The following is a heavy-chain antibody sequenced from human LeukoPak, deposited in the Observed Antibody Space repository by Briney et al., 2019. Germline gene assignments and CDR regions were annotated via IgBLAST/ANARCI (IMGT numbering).Heavy chain of an antibody. D-gene: IGHD6-19*01. CDR2: ITGTADNT. CDR1: GFTFSSHA. J-gene: IGHJ4*02. V-gene: IGHV3-23*01. CDR3: AKTRGWPYYFNY. Sequence: GGSLRLSCAASGFTFSSHAMIWVRQAPGKGLEWVSAITGTADNTYYADSVKGRFSISRDNSKNTVYLQLNSLRAEDTAVYYCAKTRGWPYYFNYWGQGTLVTVSS.